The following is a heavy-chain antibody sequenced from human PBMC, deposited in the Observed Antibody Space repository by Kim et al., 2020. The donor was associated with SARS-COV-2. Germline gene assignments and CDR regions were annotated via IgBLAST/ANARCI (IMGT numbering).Heavy chain of an antibody. CDR2: IYYSGST. V-gene: IGHV4-31*03. CDR1: GGSISSGGYY. J-gene: IGHJ6*02. CDR3: ARVPANYDILTGYYPYYYGMDV. Sequence: SETLSLTCTVSGGSISSGGYYWSWIRQHPGKGLEWIGYIYYSGSTYYNPSLKSRVTISVDTSKNQFSLKLSSVTAADTAVYYCARVPANYDILTGYYPYYYGMDVWGQGTTVTVSS. D-gene: IGHD3-9*01.